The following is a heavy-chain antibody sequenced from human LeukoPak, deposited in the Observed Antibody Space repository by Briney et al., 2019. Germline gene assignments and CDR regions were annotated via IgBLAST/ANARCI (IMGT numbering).Heavy chain of an antibody. D-gene: IGHD2-8*01. J-gene: IGHJ4*02. CDR1: GFTFDDYA. CDR3: ARLVQLVYAINS. Sequence: GGSLRLSCAASGFTFDDYAMHWVRQAPGKGLEWVSGISWNSGSIGYADSVKGRFTISRDNAKNSLYLQMDSLRVDDTAVYYCARLVQLVYAINSWGQGTLVTVSS. V-gene: IGHV3-9*01. CDR2: ISWNSGSI.